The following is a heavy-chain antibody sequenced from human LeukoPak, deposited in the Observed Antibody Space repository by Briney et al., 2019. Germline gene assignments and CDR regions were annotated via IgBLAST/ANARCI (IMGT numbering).Heavy chain of an antibody. V-gene: IGHV3-30*18. Sequence: GGSLRLSCAASGFTFSSYGMHWVRQAPGKGLEWVAVISYDGSNKYYADSAKGRFTISRDNSKNTLYLQMNSLRAEDTAVYYCAKDNIAAAGTFWFDPWGQGTLVTVSS. CDR1: GFTFSSYG. CDR2: ISYDGSNK. D-gene: IGHD6-13*01. CDR3: AKDNIAAAGTFWFDP. J-gene: IGHJ5*02.